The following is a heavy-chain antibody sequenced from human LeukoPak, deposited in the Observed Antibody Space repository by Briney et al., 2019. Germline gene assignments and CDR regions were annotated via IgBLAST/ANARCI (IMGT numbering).Heavy chain of an antibody. D-gene: IGHD3-22*01. V-gene: IGHV3-33*08. CDR1: GFTFSSYG. CDR3: ARDQYYYDSSSYYYSRYGMDV. J-gene: IGHJ6*02. Sequence: PGGSLRLSCAASGFTFSSYGMHWVRQAPGKGLEWVAVISYDGSNKYYADSVKGRFTISRDNAKNSLYLQMNSLRAEDTAVYYYARDQYYYDSSSYYYSRYGMDVWGQGTTVTVSS. CDR2: ISYDGSNK.